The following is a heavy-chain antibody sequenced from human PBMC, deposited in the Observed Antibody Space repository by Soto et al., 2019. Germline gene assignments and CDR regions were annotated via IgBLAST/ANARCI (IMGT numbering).Heavy chain of an antibody. CDR1: GFSLSTSGVG. D-gene: IGHD6-13*01. J-gene: IGHJ4*01. CDR2: IYWDDDK. CDR3: GHRRQVLGFDY. Sequence: QITLKESGPTLVKPTQTLTLTCTFSGFSLSTSGVGVGWLRQPPGKALEWLALIYWDDDKRYSPSLKSRLTNAKDTSKSHVVLTKTNMNPVDTATYYCGHRRQVLGFDYFGHGT. V-gene: IGHV2-5*02.